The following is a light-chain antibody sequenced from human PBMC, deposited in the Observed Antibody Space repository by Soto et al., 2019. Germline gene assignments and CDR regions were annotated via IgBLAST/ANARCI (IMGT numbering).Light chain of an antibody. J-gene: IGKJ3*01. CDR3: LQYNKWHPFT. CDR2: DAF. CDR1: QSVNSN. V-gene: IGKV3-15*01. Sequence: EIVMTQSPATLSVSPGERATLSCRASQSVNSNLAWYQKRPGQPPRLLIYDAFTRATGTPGRFSGSGSGTEFTLTIDSLQSEDFAVYYCLQYNKWHPFTFGPGTKVDIK.